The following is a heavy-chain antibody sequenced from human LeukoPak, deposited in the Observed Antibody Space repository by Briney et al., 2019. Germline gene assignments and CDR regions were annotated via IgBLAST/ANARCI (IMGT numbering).Heavy chain of an antibody. J-gene: IGHJ4*02. CDR3: AGGSGSPSDY. CDR1: GGSFSGYY. CDR2: INHSGST. D-gene: IGHD1-26*01. Sequence: SETLSLTCAVYGGSFSGYYWSWIRQPPGKGLEWIGEINHSGSTNYNPSLKSRVTISVDTSKNQFSLKLSSVTAADTAVYYCAGGSGSPSDYWGQGTLVTVSS. V-gene: IGHV4-34*01.